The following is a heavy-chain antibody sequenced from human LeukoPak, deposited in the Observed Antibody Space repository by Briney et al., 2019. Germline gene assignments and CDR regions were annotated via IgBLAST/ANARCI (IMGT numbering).Heavy chain of an antibody. J-gene: IGHJ4*02. D-gene: IGHD4-23*01. CDR1: GFTVSNNF. V-gene: IGHV3-66*01. Sequence: GGSLRLSCAASGFTVSNNFMNWVRQAPGKGLEWVSVIFDVGNTYYADSVKDRFTISRDNSKNTLYLQMNSLRVGDTAVYYCTRDAPAGGKLDSWGQGTLVTVSS. CDR3: TRDAPAGGKLDS. CDR2: IFDVGNT.